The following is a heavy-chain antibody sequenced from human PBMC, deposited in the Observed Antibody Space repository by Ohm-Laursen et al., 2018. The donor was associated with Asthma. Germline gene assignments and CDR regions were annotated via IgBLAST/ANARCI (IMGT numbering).Heavy chain of an antibody. CDR2: IYYSGST. Sequence: SETLSLTCTVSGGSISGSSDYYWSWIRQPPGKGLEWIGYIYYSGSTNYNPSLKSRVTISVDTPKNQFSLKLSSVTAADTAVYYCARIRNDYGDYEFDYWGQGTLVTVSS. D-gene: IGHD4-17*01. CDR1: GGSISGSSDYY. V-gene: IGHV4-61*01. CDR3: ARIRNDYGDYEFDY. J-gene: IGHJ4*02.